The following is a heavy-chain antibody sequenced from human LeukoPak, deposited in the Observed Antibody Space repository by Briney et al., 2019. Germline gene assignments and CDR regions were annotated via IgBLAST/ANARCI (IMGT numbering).Heavy chain of an antibody. CDR2: IYHSGST. V-gene: IGHV4-38-2*02. CDR3: ARDQGYDYVWGSYRHFDY. D-gene: IGHD3-16*02. J-gene: IGHJ4*02. CDR1: GYSISSGYY. Sequence: SETPSLTCAVSGYSISSGYYWGWIRQPPGKGLEWIGSIYHSGSTYYNPSLKSRVTISVDTSKNQFSLKLSSVTAADTAVYYCARDQGYDYVWGSYRHFDYWGQGTLVTVSS.